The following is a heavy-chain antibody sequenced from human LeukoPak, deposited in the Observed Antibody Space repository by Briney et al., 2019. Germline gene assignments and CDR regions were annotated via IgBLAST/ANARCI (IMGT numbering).Heavy chain of an antibody. D-gene: IGHD6-13*01. J-gene: IGHJ4*02. CDR2: IYPGDSDT. CDR3: ARQIAAAGRLDY. V-gene: IGHV5-51*01. CDR1: GYSFANYW. Sequence: GASLKISCKGSGYSFANYWIGWVRPMPGKGLEWMGTIYPGDSDTRYSPSFQGQVTISVDKSISTAYLQWSSLKASDTAMYYCARQIAAAGRLDYWGQGTLVTVSS.